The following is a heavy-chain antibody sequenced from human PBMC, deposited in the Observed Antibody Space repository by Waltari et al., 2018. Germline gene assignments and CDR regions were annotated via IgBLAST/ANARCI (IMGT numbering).Heavy chain of an antibody. CDR2: VQYSGRS. J-gene: IGHJ5*02. V-gene: IGHV4-4*02. Sequence: GGWVSQSPKKGLEWIGQVQYSGRSNYNPSFASRVTVSIDTSNNQFTLKLTSATAADTAMYYCARDRGRGIYLDTWGPGMQVTVSP. CDR3: ARDRGRGIYLDT. D-gene: IGHD2-15*01.